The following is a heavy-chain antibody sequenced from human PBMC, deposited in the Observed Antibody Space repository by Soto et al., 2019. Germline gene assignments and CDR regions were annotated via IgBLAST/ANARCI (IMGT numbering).Heavy chain of an antibody. CDR3: ARVERGITIFGVVIPPFDY. V-gene: IGHV3-23*01. Sequence: GGSLRLSCAASGFTFSSYAMSWVRQAPGKGLEWVSAISGSGGSTYYADSVKGRFTIFRDNSKNTLYLQMNSLRAEDTAVYYCARVERGITIFGVVIPPFDYWGQGTLVTVSS. D-gene: IGHD3-3*01. J-gene: IGHJ4*02. CDR2: ISGSGGST. CDR1: GFTFSSYA.